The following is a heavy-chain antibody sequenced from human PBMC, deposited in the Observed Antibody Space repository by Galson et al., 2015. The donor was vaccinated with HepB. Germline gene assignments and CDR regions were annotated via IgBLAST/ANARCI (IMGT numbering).Heavy chain of an antibody. D-gene: IGHD6-19*01. CDR1: GFTFSYYA. CDR2: ITPSGDNT. CDR3: AKVFPEKTDGWYRQALYYFDS. J-gene: IGHJ4*02. Sequence: SLRLSCAASGFTFSYYAVSWVRQAPGKGLEWISAITPSGDNTYSADSMKGRFTISRDNSRNTLFLQMNSLRAGDTAIYFCAKVFPEKTDGWYRQALYYFDSWGQGTRVTVSS. V-gene: IGHV3-23*01.